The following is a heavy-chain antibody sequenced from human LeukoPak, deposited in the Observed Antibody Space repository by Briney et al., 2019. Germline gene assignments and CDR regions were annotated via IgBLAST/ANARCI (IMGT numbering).Heavy chain of an antibody. V-gene: IGHV3-23*01. D-gene: IGHD4-17*01. CDR3: ARDPNGDHFGAFEF. Sequence: GGSLRLSCEVSGFTFSLYAMIWVRQATGKGLEWVSAISGSGAAAQYADSVRGRFTIFRDNSRGTLYLHMNRLRADDTAVYYCARDPNGDHFGAFEFWGQGTMVTVSS. CDR2: ISGSGAAA. CDR1: GFTFSLYA. J-gene: IGHJ3*01.